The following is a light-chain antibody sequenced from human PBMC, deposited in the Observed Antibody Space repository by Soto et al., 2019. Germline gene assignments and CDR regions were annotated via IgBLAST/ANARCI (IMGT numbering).Light chain of an antibody. J-gene: IGKJ5*01. Sequence: DIQMTQSPSSLSASVGDRVTITCRASQSISSYLSWYQQKPGKAPKLLIYAASSLQSGVPSRFSGSGSGTDFTLTISSLQPEDFATYYCQQSYSTPPITLGQGTRLEIK. CDR2: AAS. CDR1: QSISSY. V-gene: IGKV1-39*01. CDR3: QQSYSTPPIT.